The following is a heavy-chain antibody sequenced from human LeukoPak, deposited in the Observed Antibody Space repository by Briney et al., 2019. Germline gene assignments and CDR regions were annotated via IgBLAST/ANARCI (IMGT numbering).Heavy chain of an antibody. CDR3: ARVWGATTIIGDPNYYGMDV. V-gene: IGHV1-18*01. CDR1: GYTFTSYG. CDR2: ISAYNGNT. D-gene: IGHD3-22*01. J-gene: IGHJ6*02. Sequence: ASVKASCKASGYTFTSYGISWVRQAPGQGLERMGWISAYNGNTNYAHKLQGRVTMTTDTSTSTAYMELRSLRSDDTAVYYCARVWGATTIIGDPNYYGMDVWGQGTTVTVSS.